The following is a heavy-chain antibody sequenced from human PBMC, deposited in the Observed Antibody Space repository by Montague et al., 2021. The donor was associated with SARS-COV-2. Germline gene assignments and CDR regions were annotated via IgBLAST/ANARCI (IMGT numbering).Heavy chain of an antibody. J-gene: IGHJ5*02. CDR3: ARDLRRGFDP. V-gene: IGHV4-61*02. CDR2: IYTSGST. D-gene: IGHD3-10*01. CDR1: GGSISSGSYY. Sequence: TLSLTCTVSGGSISSGSYYWSWIRQPAGKGLEWIGRIYTSGSTNYNPSPKSRVTMSVDTSKNQFSLKLSSVTAADTAVYYCARDLRRGFDPWGQGTLVTVSS.